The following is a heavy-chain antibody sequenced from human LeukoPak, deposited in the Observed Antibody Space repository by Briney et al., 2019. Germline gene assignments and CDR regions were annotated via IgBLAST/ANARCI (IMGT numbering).Heavy chain of an antibody. V-gene: IGHV3-48*01. D-gene: IGHD5-12*01. CDR2: INSRSSTI. CDR3: ARSSGYTRGLDY. Sequence: GGSLRLSCAASGFIFSTYSMNWVRQAPGKGLEWVSYINSRSSTIYYADSVKGRFTISRDSAKNSLYLQMNSLRGEDTAVYYCARSSGYTRGLDYWGQGTLVTVSS. CDR1: GFIFSTYS. J-gene: IGHJ4*02.